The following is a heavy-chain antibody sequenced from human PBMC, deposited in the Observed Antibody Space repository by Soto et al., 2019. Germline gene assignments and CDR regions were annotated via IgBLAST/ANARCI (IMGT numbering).Heavy chain of an antibody. CDR2: IKDKGNTYAI. CDR1: GFTFRDAA. D-gene: IGHD2-21*02. J-gene: IGHJ3*02. CDR3: TRHRIIWANHMTAAVSKDGCDI. Sequence: GGSLRLSCAASGFTFRDAAMHWVRQASGKGLEWVGRIKDKGNTYAIAYAASVTGRFTVSRDDSKNTAYLQINSLKIEDTAIYFCTRHRIIWANHMTAAVSKDGCDIWGQGTMVTVSS. V-gene: IGHV3-73*01.